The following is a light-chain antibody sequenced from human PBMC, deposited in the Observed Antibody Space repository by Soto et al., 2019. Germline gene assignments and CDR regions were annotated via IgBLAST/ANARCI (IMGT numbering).Light chain of an antibody. Sequence: ELTQPPSVSVAPGQTARITCGGNNIESKSVHWYQQRPGQAPVLVIYVDSDRPSGIPDRFSASTSGNTAALTISRVEAGGEADYYCQVWDTISDHYVFGSGTKVTVL. CDR2: VDS. CDR1: NIESKS. CDR3: QVWDTISDHYV. J-gene: IGLJ1*01. V-gene: IGLV3-21*02.